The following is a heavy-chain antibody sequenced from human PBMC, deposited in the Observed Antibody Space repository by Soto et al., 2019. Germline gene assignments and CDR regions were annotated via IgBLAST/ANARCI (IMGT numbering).Heavy chain of an antibody. J-gene: IGHJ6*02. Sequence: QVQLVQSGAEVKKPGASVKVSCKASGYTFTSYDINWVRQATGQVLEWMGWMKPNSGNTGYAQKFQGRVTMTRNTSISSAYMELSSLRCEDTAEYYCANSIRGLRGVLYSAGMDVWGQGTTVTVSS. D-gene: IGHD3-10*01. CDR3: ANSIRGLRGVLYSAGMDV. CDR1: GYTFTSYD. V-gene: IGHV1-8*01. CDR2: MKPNSGNT.